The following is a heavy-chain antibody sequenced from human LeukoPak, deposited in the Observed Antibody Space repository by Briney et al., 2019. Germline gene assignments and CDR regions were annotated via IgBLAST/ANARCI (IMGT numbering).Heavy chain of an antibody. J-gene: IGHJ4*02. Sequence: ASVKVSCKASGYTFTGYYMHWVRQAPGQGLEWMGWINPNSGGTNYAQKFQGRVTMTRGTSISTAYMELSRLRSDDTAVYYCARGLRYYYDSSGYYYGYWGQGTLVTVSS. D-gene: IGHD3-22*01. CDR1: GYTFTGYY. V-gene: IGHV1-2*02. CDR3: ARGLRYYYDSSGYYYGY. CDR2: INPNSGGT.